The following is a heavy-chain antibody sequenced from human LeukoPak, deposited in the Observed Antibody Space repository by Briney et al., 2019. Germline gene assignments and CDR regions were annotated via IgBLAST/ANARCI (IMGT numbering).Heavy chain of an antibody. CDR3: AREDPYSSSPVSFDY. CDR2: ISYDGSNK. Sequence: GGSLRLSCAASGFTFSNYSMNWVRQAPGKGLEWVAVISYDGSNKYYADSVKGRFTISRDNSKNTLYLQMNSLRAEDAAVYYCAREDPYSSSPVSFDYWGQGTLVTVSS. CDR1: GFTFSNYS. V-gene: IGHV3-30*03. J-gene: IGHJ4*02. D-gene: IGHD6-13*01.